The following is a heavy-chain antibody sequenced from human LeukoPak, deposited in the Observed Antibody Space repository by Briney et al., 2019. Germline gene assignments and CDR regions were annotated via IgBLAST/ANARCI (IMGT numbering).Heavy chain of an antibody. J-gene: IGHJ4*02. CDR2: IYPGDSDT. CDR3: ARGLAAANYYFDY. D-gene: IGHD6-13*01. V-gene: IGHV5-51*01. Sequence: GESLKIFCKGSGYSFTSYWIGWVRQMPGKGLEWMGIIYPGDSDTRYSPSFQGQVTISADKSISTAYLQWSSLKASDTAMYYCARGLAAANYYFDYWGQGTLVTVSS. CDR1: GYSFTSYW.